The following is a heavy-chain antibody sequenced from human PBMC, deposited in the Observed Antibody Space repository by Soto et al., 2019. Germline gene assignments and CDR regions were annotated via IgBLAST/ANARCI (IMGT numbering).Heavy chain of an antibody. J-gene: IGHJ5*02. D-gene: IGHD3-3*01. CDR1: GCSISSYY. CDR3: ARGGDFWSGYYP. V-gene: IGHV4-59*01. CDR2: IYYSGST. Sequence: SETLSLTCTVSGCSISSYYWSWIRQPPGKGLEWIGYIYYSGSTNYNPSLKSRVTISVDTSKNQFSLKLSSVTAADTAVYYCARGGDFWSGYYPWGQGTLVTVSS.